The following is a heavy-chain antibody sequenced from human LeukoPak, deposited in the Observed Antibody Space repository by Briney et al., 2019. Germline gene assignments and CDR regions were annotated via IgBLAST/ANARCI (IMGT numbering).Heavy chain of an antibody. V-gene: IGHV3-23*01. Sequence: GGSLRLSCAASGFTFSTYPMGWVRQAPGKGLEWVSTISGSGGSTYYADSVKGRFTISRDNSKNTLYLQMNSLRAEDTTVYYCAKERTQTTSFDYWGQGTLVTVSS. CDR2: ISGSGGST. D-gene: IGHD2/OR15-2a*01. CDR1: GFTFSTYP. CDR3: AKERTQTTSFDY. J-gene: IGHJ4*02.